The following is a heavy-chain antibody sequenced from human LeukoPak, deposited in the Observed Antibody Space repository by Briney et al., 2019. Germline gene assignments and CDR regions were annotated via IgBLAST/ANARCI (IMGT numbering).Heavy chain of an antibody. CDR2: ISRDGITK. V-gene: IGHV3-30-3*01. D-gene: IGHD1-26*01. Sequence: PGRSLRLSCAASGFTFSRYAMHWVRQAPGMGLEWVAVISRDGITKDFADSVKGRFTISRDNSKNTLYLQMNSLRTEDTAVYYCARGTSRVGAYEWGQGTLVTVSS. CDR3: ARGTSRVGAYE. J-gene: IGHJ4*02. CDR1: GFTFSRYA.